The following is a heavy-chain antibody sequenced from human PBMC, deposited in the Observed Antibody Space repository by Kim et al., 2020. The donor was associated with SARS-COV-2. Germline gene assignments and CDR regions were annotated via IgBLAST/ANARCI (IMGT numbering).Heavy chain of an antibody. CDR3: ARGSRRVVPSYNWFDP. Sequence: LKSRVTISVDTSKNQFSLKLSSVTAADTAVYYCARGSRRVVPSYNWFDPWGQGTLVTVSS. D-gene: IGHD2-21*01. J-gene: IGHJ5*02. V-gene: IGHV4-34*01.